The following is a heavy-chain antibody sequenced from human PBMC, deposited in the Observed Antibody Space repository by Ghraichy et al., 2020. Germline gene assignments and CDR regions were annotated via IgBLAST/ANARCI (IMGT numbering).Heavy chain of an antibody. D-gene: IGHD3-22*01. CDR1: GDSFTSYY. CDR3: ARDRTVVVPNNWFDP. J-gene: IGHJ5*02. V-gene: IGHV1-46*01. Sequence: ASVKVSCKASGDSFTSYYMHWVRQAPGQGLEWMGKINPSGGSTNYAQKFQGRVTMTRDTSTSTVYMELSSLRSEDTAVYYCARDRTVVVPNNWFDPWGQGTLVTVSS. CDR2: INPSGGST.